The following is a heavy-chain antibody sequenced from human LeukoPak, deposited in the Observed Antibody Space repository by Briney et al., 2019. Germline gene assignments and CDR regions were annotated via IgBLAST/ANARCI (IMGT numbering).Heavy chain of an antibody. V-gene: IGHV4-4*02. CDR3: ARGVGRYYYDSSGLDY. CDR2: IYYSGST. J-gene: IGHJ4*02. CDR1: GGSISSSNW. D-gene: IGHD3-22*01. Sequence: PSETLSLTCAVSGGSISSSNWWSWVRQPPGKGLEWIGYIYYSGSTNYNPSLKSRVTISVDTSKNQFSLKLSSVTAADTAVYYCARGVGRYYYDSSGLDYWGQGTLVTVSS.